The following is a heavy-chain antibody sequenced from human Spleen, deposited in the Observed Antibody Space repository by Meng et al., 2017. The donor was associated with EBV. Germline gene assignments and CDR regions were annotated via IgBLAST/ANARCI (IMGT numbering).Heavy chain of an antibody. CDR1: GGSVSSDSHY. V-gene: IGHV4-61*01. CDR2: ISYSGST. D-gene: IGHD2-2*01. CDR3: ARAVGPDCSSTSCPFDY. J-gene: IGHJ4*02. Sequence: QVQLAESGPGLVKPSEPLSLTCSVSGGSVSSDSHYWNWIRQPPGKALEWIGYISYSGSTNYNPSLKSRVTISVDTSKNQFSLKLSSVTAADTAVFYCARAVGPDCSSTSCPFDYWGQGTLVTVSS.